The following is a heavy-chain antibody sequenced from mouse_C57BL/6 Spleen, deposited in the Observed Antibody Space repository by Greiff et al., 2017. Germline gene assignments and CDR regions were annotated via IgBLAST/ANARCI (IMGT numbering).Heavy chain of an antibody. CDR3: ARSIYDCYLYYFDY. V-gene: IGHV1-55*01. D-gene: IGHD2-3*01. J-gene: IGHJ2*01. CDR2: IYPGSGST. CDR1: GYTFTSYW. Sequence: QVQLQQSGAELVKPGASVKMSCKASGYTFTSYWITWVKQRPGQGLEWIGDIYPGSGSTNYTEKFKSKATLTVDTSSSTSYMQLSSLTSEDSAVYYCARSIYDCYLYYFDYGGQGTTLTVSS.